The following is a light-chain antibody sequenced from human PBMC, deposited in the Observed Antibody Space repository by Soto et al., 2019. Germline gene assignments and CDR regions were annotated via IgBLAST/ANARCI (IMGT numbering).Light chain of an antibody. CDR1: QSVSSSY. Sequence: EIVLTQSPGTLSFSPGERATLTCRASQSVSSSYLAWFQQKPGQAPRLLIYGASSRATGIPDRFSGSGSGTDFTLTISRLEPEDFAVYYCQKYGNAPFTFGPGTKVDI. CDR3: QKYGNAPFT. J-gene: IGKJ3*01. CDR2: GAS. V-gene: IGKV3-20*01.